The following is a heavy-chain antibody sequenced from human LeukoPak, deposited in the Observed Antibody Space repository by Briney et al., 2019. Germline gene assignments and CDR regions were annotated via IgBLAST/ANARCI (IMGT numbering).Heavy chain of an antibody. D-gene: IGHD2-2*03. J-gene: IGHJ4*02. V-gene: IGHV3-23*01. CDR1: GFSFSTYA. Sequence: GGSLRLSCAASGFSFSTYAMTWLRQGLGKGLEWVSTTTDSGWSTHYTDAVKGRFTMSRDNSKNTLYLQLNSLRAEDTAVYYCARDVTMDIGGSDCWGPGTLVTVSS. CDR2: TTDSGWST. CDR3: ARDVTMDIGGSDC.